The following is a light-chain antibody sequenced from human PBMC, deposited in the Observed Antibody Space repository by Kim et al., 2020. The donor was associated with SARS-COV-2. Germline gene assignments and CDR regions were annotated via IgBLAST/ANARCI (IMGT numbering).Light chain of an antibody. J-gene: IGKJ4*01. CDR3: QQYDIWPPLT. CDR1: QDIRNN. Sequence: EIMMTQSPATLSVSPGERVILSCRASQDIRNNLAWYQQKPGQAPRLLIHGASIRATGIPARFSGSGSGTEFTLTISSLQSEDLAVYYCQQYDIWPPLTFGGGTKVDIK. V-gene: IGKV3-15*01. CDR2: GAS.